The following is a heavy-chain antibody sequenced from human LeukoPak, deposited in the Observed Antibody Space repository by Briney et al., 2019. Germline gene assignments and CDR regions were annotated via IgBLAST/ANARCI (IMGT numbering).Heavy chain of an antibody. CDR1: GVSFSGYY. J-gene: IGHJ6*03. CDR3: ARDAYCSSTSCYAGGYYYMDV. CDR2: IYTSGST. D-gene: IGHD2-2*01. Sequence: SETLSLTCAVYGVSFSGYYWSWIRQPAGKGLEWIGRIYTSGSTNYNPSLKSRVTISVDTSKNQFSLKLSSVTAADTAVYYCARDAYCSSTSCYAGGYYYMDVWGKGTTVTISS. V-gene: IGHV4-4*07.